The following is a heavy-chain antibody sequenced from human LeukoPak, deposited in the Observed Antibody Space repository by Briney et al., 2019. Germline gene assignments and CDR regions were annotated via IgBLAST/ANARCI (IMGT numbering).Heavy chain of an antibody. V-gene: IGHV4-39*07. D-gene: IGHD3-3*01. CDR3: ARSDYDFWSGYYIPHFDY. Sequence: SETLSLTCTVSGGSIRSSSYYWGWIRQPPGRGLEWIGSIYYSGSTYYNPSLKSRVTISVDTSKNQFSLKLSSVTAADPAVYYCARSDYDFWSGYYIPHFDYWGQGTLVTVSS. CDR1: GGSIRSSSYY. CDR2: IYYSGST. J-gene: IGHJ4*02.